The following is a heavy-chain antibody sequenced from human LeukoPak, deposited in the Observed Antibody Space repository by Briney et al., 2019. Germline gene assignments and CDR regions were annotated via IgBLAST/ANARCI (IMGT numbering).Heavy chain of an antibody. CDR3: ARDPSRGYFDWVLFATYDY. Sequence: SGGSLRISCEAPGFTFSSYAMHWVRQAPGKGLERVALISYVGSNKYYADSVKGRFTISRDNSKNTLYLQMNSLRAEDTAVYYCARDPSRGYFDWVLFATYDYWGQGTLVTVSS. CDR1: GFTFSSYA. V-gene: IGHV3-30*04. CDR2: ISYVGSNK. J-gene: IGHJ4*02. D-gene: IGHD3-9*01.